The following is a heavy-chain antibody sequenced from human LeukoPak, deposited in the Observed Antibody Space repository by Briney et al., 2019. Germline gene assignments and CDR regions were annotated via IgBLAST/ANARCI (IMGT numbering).Heavy chain of an antibody. CDR3: ATGPGIAARGGAFDI. D-gene: IGHD6-6*01. CDR1: GYTFTDYY. J-gene: IGHJ3*02. CDR2: VDPEDGET. Sequence: ATVKTSCKVSGYTFTDYYMHWVQQAPGKGLEWMGLVDPEDGETIYAEKFQGRVTITADTSTDTAYMELSSLRSEDTAVYYCATGPGIAARGGAFDIWGQGTMVTVSS. V-gene: IGHV1-69-2*01.